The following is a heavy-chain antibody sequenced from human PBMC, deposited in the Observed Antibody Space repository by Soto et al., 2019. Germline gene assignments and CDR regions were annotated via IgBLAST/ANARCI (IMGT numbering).Heavy chain of an antibody. CDR3: ASGPVAVTGPSYYYGMDV. CDR2: INPSGGST. D-gene: IGHD2-21*02. J-gene: IGHJ6*02. V-gene: IGHV1-46*01. CDR1: GYTFTGYY. Sequence: ASVKVSCKASGYTFTGYYMHWVRQAPGQGLEWMGIINPSGGSTSYAQKFQGRVTMTRDTSTSTAYVELTSLRSEDTAVYYCASGPVAVTGPSYYYGMDVWGQGTTVTAP.